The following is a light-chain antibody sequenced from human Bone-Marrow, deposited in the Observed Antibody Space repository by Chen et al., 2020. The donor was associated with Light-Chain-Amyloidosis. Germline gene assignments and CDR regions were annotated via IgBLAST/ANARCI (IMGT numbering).Light chain of an antibody. J-gene: IGLJ3*02. CDR3: QSYDSSLSGSV. CDR1: SSNIGTGYD. Sequence: QSVLTQPPSVSGAPGQRVTISCTGSSSNIGTGYDVNWYQQLPGTAPKLLIYGNTNRPSGVPDRFSGSKSGTSASLAITGLQAEDEAYYYCQSYDSSLSGSVFGGGTKLTVL. CDR2: GNT. V-gene: IGLV1-40*01.